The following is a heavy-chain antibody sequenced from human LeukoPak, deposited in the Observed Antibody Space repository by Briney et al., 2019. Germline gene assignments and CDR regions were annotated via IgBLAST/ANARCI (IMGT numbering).Heavy chain of an antibody. V-gene: IGHV5-51*01. CDR1: GYSFTSYW. Sequence: GESLKISCKGSGYSFTSYWIGWVRQMPRKGLEWMGIIYPGDSDTRYSPSFQGQVTISADKSISTAYLQWSSLKASDTAMYYCARKYCSSTSCYDYWGQGTLVTVSS. J-gene: IGHJ4*02. D-gene: IGHD2-2*01. CDR3: ARKYCSSTSCYDY. CDR2: IYPGDSDT.